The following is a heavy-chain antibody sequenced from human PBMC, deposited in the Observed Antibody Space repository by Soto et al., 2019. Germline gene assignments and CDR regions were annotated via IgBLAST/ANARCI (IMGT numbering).Heavy chain of an antibody. CDR1: GGPISSSSYY. V-gene: IGHV4-39*01. CDR2: IYYTGYT. CDR3: ARSAIATHWFFDL. Sequence: SETLSLTCTVSGGPISSSSYYWGWIRQAPGKGLEWLATIYYTGYTYHDPSLKSHVTISVDTSKNQFSLKLTSVTAADTALYYCARSAIATHWFFDLWGRGTLVTVSS. D-gene: IGHD5-18*01. J-gene: IGHJ2*01.